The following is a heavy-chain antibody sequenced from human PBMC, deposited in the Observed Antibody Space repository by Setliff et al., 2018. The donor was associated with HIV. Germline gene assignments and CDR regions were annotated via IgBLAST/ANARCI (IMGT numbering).Heavy chain of an antibody. CDR1: GGSFSDYY. D-gene: IGHD3-10*01. CDR3: ASGQKVDLRGVISYFDY. V-gene: IGHV4-34*01. Sequence: SETLSLTCAVYGGSFSDYYWTWIRQAPGKGLEWIGEISHSGSTNYNPSLKSRVTISVDTSKNQFSLNLTSVTAADTAMYYCASGQKVDLRGVISYFDYWGRGSLVTVSS. J-gene: IGHJ4*02. CDR2: ISHSGST.